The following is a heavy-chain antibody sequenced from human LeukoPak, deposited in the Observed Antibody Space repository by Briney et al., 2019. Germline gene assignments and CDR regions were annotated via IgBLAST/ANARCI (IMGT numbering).Heavy chain of an antibody. D-gene: IGHD3-3*01. CDR2: IYYSGST. V-gene: IGHV4-39*01. J-gene: IGHJ4*02. CDR3: ARQITIFGVVIQALDY. CDR1: GGSISSSSYY. Sequence: SETLSLTCTVSGGSISSSSYYWGWIRQPPGKGLEWIGSIYYSGSTYYNPSLKSRVTISVDTSKNQFSLKLSSVTAADTAVYYCARQITIFGVVIQALDYWGQGTLVTVSP.